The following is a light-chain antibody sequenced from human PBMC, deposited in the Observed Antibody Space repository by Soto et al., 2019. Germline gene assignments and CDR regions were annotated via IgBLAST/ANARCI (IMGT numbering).Light chain of an antibody. CDR2: DAS. CDR3: QQRSNWPST. V-gene: IGKV3-11*01. CDR1: QSVSSY. Sequence: EIVLTQSPATLSLSPGERATLSCRASQSVSSYLAWYQQKPGQAPRLLIYDASNRATGIPARFSGSGSGTDFTLTISSLEPEDVAVYYWQQRSNWPSTVGGGTKVEIK. J-gene: IGKJ4*02.